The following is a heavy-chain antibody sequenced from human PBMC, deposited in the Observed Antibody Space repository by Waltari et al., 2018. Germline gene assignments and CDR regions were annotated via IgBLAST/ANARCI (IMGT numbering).Heavy chain of an antibody. Sequence: EVQLLESVGGLVQPGGSLRLSCAASGFTFSSYALRWVRQAPGKGLEWVSAISGSGGSTYYADSVKGRFTISRDNSKNTLYLQMNSLRAEDTAVYYCAHYYYDSSGYFGYWGQGTLVTVSS. D-gene: IGHD3-22*01. CDR3: AHYYYDSSGYFGY. CDR1: GFTFSSYA. CDR2: ISGSGGST. V-gene: IGHV3-23*01. J-gene: IGHJ4*02.